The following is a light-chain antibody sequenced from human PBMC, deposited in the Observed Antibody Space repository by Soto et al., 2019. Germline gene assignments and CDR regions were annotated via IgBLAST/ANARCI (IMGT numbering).Light chain of an antibody. CDR2: GAS. V-gene: IGKV3-20*01. Sequence: EIGLTQSPGSLSLSPGERATLSCRASQSVYNNYIAWYQHSPGQAPRVLIYGASTRATGTPDRFSGSGSGTDFTLTITRLEPEDSALYYCQKYGSSVTFGGGTKVE. CDR1: QSVYNNY. CDR3: QKYGSSVT. J-gene: IGKJ4*01.